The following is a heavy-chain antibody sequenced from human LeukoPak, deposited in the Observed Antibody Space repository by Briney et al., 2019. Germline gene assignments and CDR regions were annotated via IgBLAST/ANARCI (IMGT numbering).Heavy chain of an antibody. V-gene: IGHV3-23*01. CDR1: GFTFSSYA. J-gene: IGHJ4*02. D-gene: IGHD3-10*01. CDR3: AKGGFGFGELKFDY. CDR2: ISGSGART. Sequence: GGSLRLSCAASGFTFSSYAMIWVRQAPGKGLEWVSGISGSGARTYYADSVKGRFTISRDNSKNRMYLQMNSLRAEDTAVYHCAKGGFGFGELKFDYWGQGTLVTVSS.